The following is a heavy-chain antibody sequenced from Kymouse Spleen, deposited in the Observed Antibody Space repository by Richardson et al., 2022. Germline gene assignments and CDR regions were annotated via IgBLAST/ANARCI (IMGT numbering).Heavy chain of an antibody. D-gene: IGHD3-9*01. CDR1: GGSFSGYY. CDR2: INHSGST. V-gene: IGHV4-34*01. CDR3: ARTRRYFDWLFPMDV. Sequence: QVQLQQWGAGLLKPSETLSLTCAVYGGSFSGYYWSWIRQPPGKGLEWIGEINHSGSTNYNPSLKSRVTISVDTSKNQFSLKLSSVTAADTAVYYCARTRRYFDWLFPMDVWGQGTTVTVSS. J-gene: IGHJ6*02.